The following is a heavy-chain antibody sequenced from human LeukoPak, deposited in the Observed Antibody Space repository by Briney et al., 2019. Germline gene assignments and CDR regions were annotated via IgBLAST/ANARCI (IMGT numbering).Heavy chain of an antibody. V-gene: IGHV3-30*03. Sequence: GGSLRLSCAASGFTFSSYGMHWVRQAPGKGLEWVAVISYDGSNKYYADSVKGRFTISRDNSKNTLYLQMNSLRAEDTAFYYCARVPGYDSSGYFDYWGQGTLVTVSS. D-gene: IGHD3-22*01. J-gene: IGHJ4*02. CDR2: ISYDGSNK. CDR3: ARVPGYDSSGYFDY. CDR1: GFTFSSYG.